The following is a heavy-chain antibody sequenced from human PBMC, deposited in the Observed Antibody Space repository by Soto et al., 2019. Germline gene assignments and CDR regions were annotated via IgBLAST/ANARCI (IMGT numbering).Heavy chain of an antibody. CDR2: ISGSGGST. Sequence: GGSLRLSCAASGFTFSSYAMSWVRQAPGKGLEWVSAISGSGGSTYYADSVKGRFTISRDNSKNTLYLQMNSLRAEDTAVYYCAKKRAAAGPHYYYYYYMDVWGKGTTVTVSS. CDR1: GFTFSSYA. V-gene: IGHV3-23*01. CDR3: AKKRAAAGPHYYYYYYMDV. D-gene: IGHD6-13*01. J-gene: IGHJ6*03.